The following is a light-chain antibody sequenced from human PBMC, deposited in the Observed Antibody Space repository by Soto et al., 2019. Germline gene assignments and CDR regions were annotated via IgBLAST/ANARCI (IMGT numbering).Light chain of an antibody. Sequence: QSVLTHPPSVCGATAQKVIISCYGSTSNIGKQYVSWYQQLPGTAPNLLICDNKKRPSGIPDRFSGSKSGTSATLGITGLQTGDEADYYCGTWGRSFYVIGTGTKVTVL. CDR3: GTWGRSFYV. CDR2: DNK. CDR1: TSNIGKQY. J-gene: IGLJ1*01. V-gene: IGLV1-51*01.